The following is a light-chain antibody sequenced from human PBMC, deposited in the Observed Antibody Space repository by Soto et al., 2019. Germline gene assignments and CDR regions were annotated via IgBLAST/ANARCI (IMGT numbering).Light chain of an antibody. V-gene: IGKV3-15*01. CDR1: QSVSSN. CDR3: QHYNSWRT. Sequence: EIVMTQSPATLSVSPGEKATLSCRASQSVSSNLAWFQQKPGQAPRLLIYGASTRSTGIPDRFSGSGSGTDFTLTISSLQSEDFAVYYCQHYNSWRTFGQGTKVDIK. J-gene: IGKJ1*01. CDR2: GAS.